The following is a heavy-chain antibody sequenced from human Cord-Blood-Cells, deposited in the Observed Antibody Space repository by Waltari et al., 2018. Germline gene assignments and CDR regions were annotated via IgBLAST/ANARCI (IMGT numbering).Heavy chain of an antibody. CDR3: ARDVGATPYYYYGMDV. J-gene: IGHJ6*02. CDR1: GASISSYY. D-gene: IGHD1-26*01. CDR2: IYTSGST. V-gene: IGHV4-4*07. Sequence: QVQLQESGPGLVKPSETLSLTCTVSGASISSYYWSWIRQPAGKGLEWLGRIYTSGSTNYNPSLKSRVTMSVDTSKNQFSLKLSSVTAADTAVYYCARDVGATPYYYYGMDVWGQGTTVTVSS.